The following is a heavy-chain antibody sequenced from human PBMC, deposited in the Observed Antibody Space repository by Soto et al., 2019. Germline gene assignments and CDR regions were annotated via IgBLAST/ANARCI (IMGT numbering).Heavy chain of an antibody. D-gene: IGHD6-6*01. V-gene: IGHV4-30-4*01. CDR1: GGSISSGDYY. CDR3: SRASSRPSAADA. J-gene: IGHJ5*02. CDR2: IYYSGST. Sequence: SETLSLTCTVSGGSISSGDYYWSWIRQPPGKGLEWIGYIYYSGSTYYNPSLKSRVTISVDTSKNQFSLKLSSVTAADTAVYYFSRASSRPSAADAWGQGTLVTVFS.